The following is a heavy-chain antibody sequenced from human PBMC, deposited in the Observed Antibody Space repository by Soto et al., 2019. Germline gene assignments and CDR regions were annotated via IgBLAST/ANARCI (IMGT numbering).Heavy chain of an antibody. J-gene: IGHJ4*02. CDR3: ARHAGYYDSSGSSGGFDY. Sequence: GESLKISCKGSGYSFTSYWISWVRQMPGKGLEWMGRIDPSDSYTNYSPSFQGHVTISADKSISTAYLQWSGLKASDTAMYYCARHAGYYDSSGSSGGFDYWGQGTLVTVSS. V-gene: IGHV5-10-1*01. CDR2: IDPSDSYT. CDR1: GYSFTSYW. D-gene: IGHD3-22*01.